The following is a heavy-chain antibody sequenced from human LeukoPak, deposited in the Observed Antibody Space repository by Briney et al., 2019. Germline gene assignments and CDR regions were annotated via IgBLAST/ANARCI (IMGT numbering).Heavy chain of an antibody. D-gene: IGHD3-10*01. CDR3: ARFVLVRGVIRWFDP. CDR2: IYHSGST. Sequence: SQTLSLTCSVSGGSISSGGYYWSWIRQPSGKGLEWIGYIYHSGSTYYNPSLKSRVTISVDTSKNQFSLKLSSVTAADTAVYYCARFVLVRGVIRWFDPWGQGTLVTVSS. CDR1: GGSISSGGYY. V-gene: IGHV4-30-2*02. J-gene: IGHJ5*02.